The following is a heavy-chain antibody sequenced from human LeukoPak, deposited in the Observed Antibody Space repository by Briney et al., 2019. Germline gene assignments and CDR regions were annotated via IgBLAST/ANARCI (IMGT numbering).Heavy chain of an antibody. V-gene: IGHV4-31*03. CDR1: GGSIRSGDYS. D-gene: IGHD6-13*01. CDR2: IYYSGST. Sequence: SETLSLTCTVSGGSIRSGDYSWNWIRQHPGKGLEWIGYIYYSGSTYYNPSLTSRVTMSVDTSKNQFSLKLSSVTAADTAIYYCARGRGSSWYGDYWGQGTLVTVSS. CDR3: ARGRGSSWYGDY. J-gene: IGHJ4*02.